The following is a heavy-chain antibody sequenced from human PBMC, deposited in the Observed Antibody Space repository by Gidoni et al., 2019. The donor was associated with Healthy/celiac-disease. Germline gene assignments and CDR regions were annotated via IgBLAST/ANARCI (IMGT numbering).Heavy chain of an antibody. CDR2: INHSGST. J-gene: IGHJ6*02. V-gene: IGHV4-34*01. D-gene: IGHD3-22*01. CDR1: GGSFSGYY. Sequence: QVQLQQWGAGLLKPSETLSLTCAVSGGSFSGYYWRWIRQPPGKGLEWIGEINHSGSTNYNPSLKSRVTISVDTSKNQFSLKLSSVTAADTAVYYCASEDYYDSLGLDVWGQGTTVTVSS. CDR3: ASEDYYDSLGLDV.